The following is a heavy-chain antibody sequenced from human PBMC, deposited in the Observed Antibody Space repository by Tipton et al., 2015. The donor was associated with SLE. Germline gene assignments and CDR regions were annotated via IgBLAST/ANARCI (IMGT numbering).Heavy chain of an antibody. D-gene: IGHD3-10*01. Sequence: SLRLSCAASGFNVNIYDMHWVRQAPGKGLEWVSFISYDGRNEHYVDSVKGRFIVSRDDSKNTVSLQINSLRAEDTAMYYCARGGYYGSGTFDALDMWGQGTRVTVSS. CDR2: ISYDGRNE. CDR3: ARGGYYGSGTFDALDM. CDR1: GFNVNIYD. V-gene: IGHV3-33*01. J-gene: IGHJ3*02.